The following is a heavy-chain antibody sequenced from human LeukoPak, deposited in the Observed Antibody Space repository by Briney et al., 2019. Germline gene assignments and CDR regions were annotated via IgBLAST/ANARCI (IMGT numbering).Heavy chain of an antibody. D-gene: IGHD3-22*01. V-gene: IGHV3-11*05. CDR3: ARVRGHYDSSGYYYPYYFDY. Sequence: PGGSLRLSCAASGFTFSDYYMSWIRQAPGKGLEWVSYISSSSSYTNYTDSVKGRFTFSRDNAKNSLYLQMNSLRAEDTAVYYCARVRGHYDSSGYYYPYYFDYWGQGTLVTVSS. CDR1: GFTFSDYY. CDR2: ISSSSSYT. J-gene: IGHJ4*02.